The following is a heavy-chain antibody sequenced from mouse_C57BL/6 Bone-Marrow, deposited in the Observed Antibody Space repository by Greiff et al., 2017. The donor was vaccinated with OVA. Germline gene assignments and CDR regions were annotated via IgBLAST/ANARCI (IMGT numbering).Heavy chain of an antibody. D-gene: IGHD4-1*01. CDR3: ARNWDVAWFAY. CDR2: ISDGGSYT. V-gene: IGHV5-4*01. J-gene: IGHJ3*01. Sequence: EVQLVESGGGLVKPGGSLKLSCAASGFTFSSYAMSWVRQTPEKRLEWVATISDGGSYTYYPDNVKGRFTISRDNAKNNLYLQMSHLKSEDTAMYYCARNWDVAWFAYWGQGTLVTVSA. CDR1: GFTFSSYA.